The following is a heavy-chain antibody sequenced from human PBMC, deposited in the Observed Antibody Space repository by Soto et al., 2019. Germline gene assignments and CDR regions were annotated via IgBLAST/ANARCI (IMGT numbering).Heavy chain of an antibody. V-gene: IGHV4-4*09. CDR2: MYDSGST. J-gene: IGHJ4*02. Sequence: SETLSLTCTVAGGSISDYYWSWIRQPPGKGLEWIGYMYDSGSTRYNPSLNSRVTISVDTSKNQFSLNLRSVTAADTAVYYCARNMAYWGQGTLVTVSS. CDR1: GGSISDYY. D-gene: IGHD3-10*01. CDR3: ARNMAY.